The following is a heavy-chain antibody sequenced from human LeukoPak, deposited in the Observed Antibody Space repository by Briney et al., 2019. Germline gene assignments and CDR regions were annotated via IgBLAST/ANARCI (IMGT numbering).Heavy chain of an antibody. Sequence: ASVKVSCKASGYTFTSYDINWVRQATGQGLEWMGWMNPNSGNTGYAQKFQDRVTMTRNTSISTAYMELSSLRSEDTAVYYCARDCSGGSCYGYWGQGTLVTVSS. D-gene: IGHD2-15*01. CDR3: ARDCSGGSCYGY. CDR2: MNPNSGNT. V-gene: IGHV1-8*01. CDR1: GYTFTSYD. J-gene: IGHJ4*02.